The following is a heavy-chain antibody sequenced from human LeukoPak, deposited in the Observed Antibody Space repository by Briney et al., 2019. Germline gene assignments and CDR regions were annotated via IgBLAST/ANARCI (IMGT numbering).Heavy chain of an antibody. CDR3: ARVSGYYFDY. CDR2: ISYAGNIK. CDR1: GFTFRGYA. V-gene: IGHV3-30*04. D-gene: IGHD6-25*01. J-gene: IGHJ4*02. Sequence: GGSLRLSCAASGFTFRGYAMHWVRQAPGKGLEWVALISYAGNIKYYADSVKGRFIISRDNSKNTLYLQMNSLRAEDTAVYYCARVSGYYFDYWGQGTLVTVSS.